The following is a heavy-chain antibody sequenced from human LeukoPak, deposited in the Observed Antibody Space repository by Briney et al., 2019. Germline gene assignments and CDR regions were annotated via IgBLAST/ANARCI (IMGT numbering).Heavy chain of an antibody. D-gene: IGHD3-22*01. V-gene: IGHV1-69*13. CDR1: GGTFSSYA. CDR3: ARGRGWSRNYYDSSGYYYPDFDY. J-gene: IGHJ4*02. Sequence: SVKVSCKASGGTFSSYAISWVRQAPGQGLEWMGGIIPIFGTANYAQKFQGRVTITADESTSTAYMELSSLRSEDTAVYYCARGRGWSRNYYDSSGYYYPDFDYWGQGTLVTVSS. CDR2: IIPIFGTA.